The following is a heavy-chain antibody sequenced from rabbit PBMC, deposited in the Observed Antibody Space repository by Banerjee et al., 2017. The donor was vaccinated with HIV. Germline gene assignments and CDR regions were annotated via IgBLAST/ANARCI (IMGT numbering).Heavy chain of an antibody. CDR3: ARELAGSGYQFNL. J-gene: IGHJ4*01. D-gene: IGHD8-1*01. V-gene: IGHV1S40*01. Sequence: QSLEESGGDLVQPEGSLTLTCTASGFSFSSSYYMCWVRQAPGKGLEWIGCIYNGDGSTYYASWAKGRFTISRTSSTTVTLQMTSLTAADTATYFCARELAGSGYQFNLWGPGTLVTVS. CDR2: IYNGDGST. CDR1: GFSFSSSYY.